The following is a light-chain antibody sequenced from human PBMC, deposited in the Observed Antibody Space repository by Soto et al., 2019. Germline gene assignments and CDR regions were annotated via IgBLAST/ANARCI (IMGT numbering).Light chain of an antibody. V-gene: IGLV1-40*01. CDR2: GNS. Sequence: QSVLPQPPSVSGAPGQRVTISCTGSSSNIGAGYDVHWYQQLPGTAPKLLIYGNSNRPSGVPDRFSGSKSGTSASLAITGLQAEDEADYYCQSYDSSLSGPVFGGGTKVTVL. CDR1: SSNIGAGYD. CDR3: QSYDSSLSGPV. J-gene: IGLJ2*01.